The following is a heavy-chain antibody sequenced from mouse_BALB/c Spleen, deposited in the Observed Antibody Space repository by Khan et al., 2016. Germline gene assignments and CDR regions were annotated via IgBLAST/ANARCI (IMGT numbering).Heavy chain of an antibody. Sequence: VRLQQSGAELVKPGASVKLSCTASGFNIKDSYMHWVKQRPEQGLEWIGRIDPANGNTKYDPKFQGKATITADTSSNTAYLQLSSLTSEDTAVYYCARAGNYAYWGQGTLVTVSA. V-gene: IGHV14-3*02. D-gene: IGHD2-1*01. CDR1: GFNIKDSY. J-gene: IGHJ3*01. CDR3: ARAGNYAY. CDR2: IDPANGNT.